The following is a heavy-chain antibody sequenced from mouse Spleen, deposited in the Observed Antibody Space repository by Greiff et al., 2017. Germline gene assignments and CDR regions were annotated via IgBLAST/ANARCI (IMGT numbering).Heavy chain of an antibody. CDR3: ARQEDYDVWFAY. V-gene: IGHV5-9-1*01. CDR2: ISSGGSYT. J-gene: IGHJ3*01. D-gene: IGHD2-4*01. Sequence: DVMLVESGGGLVKPGGSLKLSCAASGFTFSSYAMSWVRQTPEKRLEWVATISSGGSYTYYPDSVKGRFTISRDNAKNTLYLQMSSLRSEDTAMYYCARQEDYDVWFAYWGQGTLVTVSA. CDR1: GFTFSSYA.